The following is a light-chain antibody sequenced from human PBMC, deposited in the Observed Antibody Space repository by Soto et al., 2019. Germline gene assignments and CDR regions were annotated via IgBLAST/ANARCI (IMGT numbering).Light chain of an antibody. CDR1: QSVSSN. Sequence: EIVMTQSPATLSVSPGERATLSCRASQSVSSNLAWYQQKPGQAPRLLIYGASSRATGIPDRFSGSGSGTDFTLTISRLGPEDFAVYYCQQYGSSPWTFGQGTKVDIK. V-gene: IGKV3-20*01. CDR3: QQYGSSPWT. J-gene: IGKJ1*01. CDR2: GAS.